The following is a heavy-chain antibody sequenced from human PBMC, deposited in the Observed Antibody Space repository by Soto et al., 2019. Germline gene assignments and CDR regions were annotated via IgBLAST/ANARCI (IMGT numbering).Heavy chain of an antibody. CDR1: GFTFSNAW. V-gene: IGHV3-15*07. CDR2: IKSKTDGGTT. D-gene: IGHD6-19*01. CDR3: TAEQWLVPRNYFDY. Sequence: PGGSLRLSCAASGFTFSNAWMNWVRQAPGKGLEWVGRIKSKTDGGTTDYAAPVKGRFTISRDDSKNTLYLQMNSLKTEDTAVYYCTAEQWLVPRNYFDYWGQGTLVTVSS. J-gene: IGHJ4*02.